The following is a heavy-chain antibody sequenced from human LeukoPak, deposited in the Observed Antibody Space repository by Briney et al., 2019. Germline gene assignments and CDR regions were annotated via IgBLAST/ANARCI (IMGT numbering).Heavy chain of an antibody. J-gene: IGHJ4*02. D-gene: IGHD1-26*01. CDR3: VLRGELLSPVDY. Sequence: PSETLSLTCTVSGGSISSYYWSWIRQPAGKGLEWIGRIYTSGSTNYNPSLKSRVTMSVDTSKNQFSLKLSSVTAADTAVYYCVLRGELLSPVDYWGQGTLVTVSS. CDR1: GGSISSYY. V-gene: IGHV4-4*07. CDR2: IYTSGST.